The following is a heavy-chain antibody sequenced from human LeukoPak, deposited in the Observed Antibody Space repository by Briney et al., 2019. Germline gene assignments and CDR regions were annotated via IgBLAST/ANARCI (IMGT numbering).Heavy chain of an antibody. J-gene: IGHJ4*02. Sequence: PGGSLRLSCAASRFTFSSYEMNWVRQAPGKGLEWVSYISSSGSTIYYADSVKGRFTISRDNAKNSLYLQMNSLRAEDTAVYYCAREPRRWSGYFDYWGQGTLVTVSS. V-gene: IGHV3-48*03. D-gene: IGHD3-3*01. CDR3: AREPRRWSGYFDY. CDR2: ISSSGSTI. CDR1: RFTFSSYE.